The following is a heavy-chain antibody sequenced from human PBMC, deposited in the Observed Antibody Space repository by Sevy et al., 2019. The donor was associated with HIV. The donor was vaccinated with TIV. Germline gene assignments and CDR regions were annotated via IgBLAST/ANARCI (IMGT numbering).Heavy chain of an antibody. CDR2: IYYSGST. CDR3: ARTYDSSVIDAFDI. J-gene: IGHJ3*02. CDR1: GGSISSSSYY. D-gene: IGHD3-22*01. Sequence: SETLSLTCTVSGGSISSSSYYWGWIRQPPGKGLEWIGSIYYSGSTYYNPSLKSRVTISVDTSKNQFSLKLSSVPAADTVWYYFARTYDSSVIDAFDIWGQVTMVTVSS. V-gene: IGHV4-39*01.